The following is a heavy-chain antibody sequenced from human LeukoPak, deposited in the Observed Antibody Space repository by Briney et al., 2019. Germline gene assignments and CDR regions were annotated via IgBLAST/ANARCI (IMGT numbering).Heavy chain of an antibody. CDR3: ARHLSYYDSSGYPSPFDY. Sequence: KPSETLSLTCTVSGGSISSSSYYWGWIRQPPGKGLEWIGSIYYSGSTYYNPSLKSRVTISVDTSKNQFSLKLSSVTAADTAVYYCARHLSYYDSSGYPSPFDYWGQGTLVTVSS. D-gene: IGHD3-22*01. V-gene: IGHV4-39*01. CDR1: GGSISSSSYY. J-gene: IGHJ4*02. CDR2: IYYSGST.